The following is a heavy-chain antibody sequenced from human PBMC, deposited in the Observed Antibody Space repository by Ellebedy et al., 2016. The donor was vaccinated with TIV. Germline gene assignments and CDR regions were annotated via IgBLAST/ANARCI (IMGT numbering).Heavy chain of an antibody. V-gene: IGHV3-11*05. CDR2: ISSSSSYT. CDR1: GFTFSDYY. D-gene: IGHD3-10*01. CDR3: ARGRKTGSGSYRIDY. J-gene: IGHJ4*02. Sequence: GGSLRLSXAASGFTFSDYYMSWIRQAPGKGLEWVSYISSSSSYTNYADSVKGRFTISRDNAKNSLYLQMNSLRAEDTAVYYCARGRKTGSGSYRIDYWGQGTLVTVSS.